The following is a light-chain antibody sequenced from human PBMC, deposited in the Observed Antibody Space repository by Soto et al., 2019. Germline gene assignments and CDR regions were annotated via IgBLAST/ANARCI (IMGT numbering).Light chain of an antibody. CDR2: YAA. J-gene: IGKJ1*01. Sequence: DIQMTQSPSTLSASVGDRVTITCRASQRISSCWAWYQQKPGKAPKHLIYYAANLESGGPSRFSGSGSGTEFTLTISSLQPDDFATYYCQQYNNYPWTFGQVTKVEIK. V-gene: IGKV1-5*01. CDR3: QQYNNYPWT. CDR1: QRISSC.